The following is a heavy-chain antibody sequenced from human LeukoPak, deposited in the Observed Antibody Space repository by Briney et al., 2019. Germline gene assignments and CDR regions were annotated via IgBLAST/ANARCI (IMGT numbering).Heavy chain of an antibody. CDR1: GFTFSSYW. D-gene: IGHD2-21*01. CDR3: ARDGSYIDY. Sequence: GGSLRLSCAASGFTFSSYWMHWVRQPPGKGLEWVSHINFGGSTTIYADSVKGRFIISRDNAKNTLSLQMNSLRVEDTAVYYCARDGSYIDYWGQGTLVTVSS. CDR2: INFGGSTT. V-gene: IGHV3-74*01. J-gene: IGHJ4*02.